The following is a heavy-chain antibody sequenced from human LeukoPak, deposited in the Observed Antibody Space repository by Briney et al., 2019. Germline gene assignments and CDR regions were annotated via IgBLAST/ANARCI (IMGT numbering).Heavy chain of an antibody. V-gene: IGHV4-34*01. D-gene: IGHD2-21*02. CDR1: GGSFSGYY. J-gene: IGHJ5*02. CDR3: ARGQGGGDPNPGGNWFDP. Sequence: PSETLSLTCAVYGGSFSGYYWSWIRPPPGKGLEWIGEINHSGSTNYNPSLKSRVTISVDTSKNQFSLKLSSVTAADTAVYYCARGQGGGDPNPGGNWFDPWGQGTLVTVSS. CDR2: INHSGST.